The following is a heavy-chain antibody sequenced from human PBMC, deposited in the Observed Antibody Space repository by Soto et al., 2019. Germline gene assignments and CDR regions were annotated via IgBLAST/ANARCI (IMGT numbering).Heavy chain of an antibody. D-gene: IGHD3-3*01. CDR3: ALIFGVVNSYYYYYYMDV. V-gene: IGHV1-69*06. J-gene: IGHJ6*03. Sequence: SVKVSCKASGGTFSSYAISWVRQAPGQGLEWMGGIIPISDTTNYAQKFQGRVTMTADTSTSTVYMELSSLRSEDTAVYYCALIFGVVNSYYYYYYMDVWGKGTTVTVSS. CDR2: IIPISDTT. CDR1: GGTFSSYA.